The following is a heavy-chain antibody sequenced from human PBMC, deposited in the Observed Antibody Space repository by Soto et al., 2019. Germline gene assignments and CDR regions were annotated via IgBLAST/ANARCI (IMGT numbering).Heavy chain of an antibody. J-gene: IGHJ5*02. CDR3: AREGRHSGGMRESWFDP. D-gene: IGHD3-10*01. CDR1: GDSISSRSHY. Sequence: SETLSLACAVSGDSISSRSHYWNWIRRVPGKGLEFIGYIFYTGATYYNPSLRGRISMSVDTSKNQFSLTLRSVTAADTAIYYCAREGRHSGGMRESWFDPWGQGTQVTVSS. V-gene: IGHV4-31*11. CDR2: IFYTGAT.